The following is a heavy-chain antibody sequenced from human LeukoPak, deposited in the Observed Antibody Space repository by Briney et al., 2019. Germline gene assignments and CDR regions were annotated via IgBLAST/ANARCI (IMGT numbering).Heavy chain of an antibody. V-gene: IGHV3-48*02. CDR3: AREGGSGSYFKD. CDR1: GFIFSSYS. J-gene: IGHJ4*02. D-gene: IGHD3-10*01. CDR2: IRSSSSTT. Sequence: GGSLRLSCAASGFIFSSYSMNWVRQAPGKGLEWISYIRSSSSTTYYADSVRGRFTISRDNAKNSLYLQMNSLRDEDTAVYYCAREGGSGSYFKDWGQGTLVTVSS.